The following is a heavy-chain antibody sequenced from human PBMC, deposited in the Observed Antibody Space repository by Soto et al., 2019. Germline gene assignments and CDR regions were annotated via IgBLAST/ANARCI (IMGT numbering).Heavy chain of an antibody. Sequence: VKVSCEACGYTFTSYGISWGRQAPGQGLEWMGWISAYNGNTNYAQKLQGRVTMTTDTSTSTAYMELRSLRSDDTAVYYCAREGGSVLLWLRQPPYATHVRCPATILSGSS. CDR1: GYTFTSYG. CDR3: AREGGSVLLWLRQPPYATHV. J-gene: IGHJ6*02. D-gene: IGHD3-10*01. V-gene: IGHV1-18*04. CDR2: ISAYNGNT.